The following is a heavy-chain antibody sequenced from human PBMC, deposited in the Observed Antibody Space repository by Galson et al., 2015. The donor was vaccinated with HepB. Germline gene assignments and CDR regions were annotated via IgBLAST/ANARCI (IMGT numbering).Heavy chain of an antibody. D-gene: IGHD3-22*01. V-gene: IGHV1-46*01. CDR3: ARDLTDYYDSSGRNYYYYCGMDV. J-gene: IGHJ6*02. CDR2: INPSGGST. CDR1: GYTFTSYY. Sequence: SCKASGYTFTSYYLHWVRQAPGQGLEWMGIINPSGGSTSYAQKFQGRVTMTRDTSTSTVYMELSSLRSEDTAVYYCARDLTDYYDSSGRNYYYYCGMDVWGQGTTVAVAS.